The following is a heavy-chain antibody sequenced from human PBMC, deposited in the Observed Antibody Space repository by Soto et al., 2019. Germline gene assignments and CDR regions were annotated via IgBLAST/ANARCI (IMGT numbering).Heavy chain of an antibody. Sequence: GGSLRLSCAASGFTFSSYAMSWVRQAPGKGLEWVSAISGSGGSTYYADSVKGRFTISRDNSKNTLYLQMNSLRAEDTAVYYCAKTTYDFWSGYWPRGYFDYWGQGTLVTVSS. D-gene: IGHD3-3*01. CDR1: GFTFSSYA. J-gene: IGHJ4*02. V-gene: IGHV3-23*01. CDR3: AKTTYDFWSGYWPRGYFDY. CDR2: ISGSGGST.